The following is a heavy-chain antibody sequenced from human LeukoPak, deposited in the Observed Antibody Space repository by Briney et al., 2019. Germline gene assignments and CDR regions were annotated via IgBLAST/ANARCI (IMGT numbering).Heavy chain of an antibody. J-gene: IGHJ5*02. D-gene: IGHD1-14*01. CDR3: ATDNNVNPNWFDP. CDR1: GFSLRNYG. V-gene: IGHV3-30*02. Sequence: GGSLRLSCAASGFSLRNYGMHWVRQAPGKGLDWVAFIVNVGSDKYYADSVKGRFTISIDNSKNTLYLQMNSLRGEDTDVYYCATDNNVNPNWFDPWGQGTLVTVSS. CDR2: IVNVGSDK.